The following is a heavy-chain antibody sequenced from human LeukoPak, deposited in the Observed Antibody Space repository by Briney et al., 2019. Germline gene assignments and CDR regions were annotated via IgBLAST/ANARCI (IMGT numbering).Heavy chain of an antibody. V-gene: IGHV3-33*01. J-gene: IGHJ3*02. CDR2: IWYDGSNR. CDR3: ARRADDAFDI. CDR1: AFSFSSYG. Sequence: GGSLRLSCAASAFSFSSYGMHWVRQAPGKGLKWVALIWYDGSNRYYGDSVKGRFTISRDNSKNTLYLQMNSLRAEDTAVYYCARRADDAFDIWGQGTMVTVSS.